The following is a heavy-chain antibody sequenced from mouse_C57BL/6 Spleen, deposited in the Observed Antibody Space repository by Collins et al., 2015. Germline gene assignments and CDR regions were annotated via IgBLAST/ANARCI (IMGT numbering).Heavy chain of an antibody. CDR2: IYPGSGNT. CDR1: GYTFTDYY. D-gene: IGHD1-1*01. V-gene: IGHV1-76*01. CDR3: ARDPSLYYYGSSVYAMDY. J-gene: IGHJ4*01. Sequence: QVQLRQSGAELVRPGASVKLSCKASGYTFTDYYXNWVKQRPGQGLEWIARIYPGSGNTYYNEKFKGKATLTAEKSSSTAYMQLSSLTSEDSAVYFCARDPSLYYYGSSVYAMDYWGQGTSVTVSS.